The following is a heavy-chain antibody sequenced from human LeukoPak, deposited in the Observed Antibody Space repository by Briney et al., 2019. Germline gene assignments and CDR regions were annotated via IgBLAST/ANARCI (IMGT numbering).Heavy chain of an antibody. CDR2: ISGSGGST. CDR1: GSTFSSYA. CDR3: ARDQGKQQPFDY. V-gene: IGHV3-23*01. J-gene: IGHJ4*02. D-gene: IGHD6-13*01. Sequence: QTGGSLRLSCAASGSTFSSYAMSWVRQAPGKGLEWVSAISGSGGSTYYADSVKGRFTISRDNSKNTLYLQMNSLRAEDTAVYYCARDQGKQQPFDYWGQGTLVTVSS.